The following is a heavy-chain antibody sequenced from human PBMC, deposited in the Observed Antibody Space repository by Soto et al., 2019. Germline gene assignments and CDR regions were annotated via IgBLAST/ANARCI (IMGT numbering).Heavy chain of an antibody. Sequence: SGFNFRSHRIHWVRQAPGKGREWVSSISSSSSYIYYADSVKGRFTISRDNAKNSLYLQMNSLRAEDTAVYYCARRIYWFDPWGQGTLVTVSS. J-gene: IGHJ5*02. CDR3: ARRIYWFDP. V-gene: IGHV3-21*01. CDR1: GFNFRSHR. CDR2: ISSSSSYI.